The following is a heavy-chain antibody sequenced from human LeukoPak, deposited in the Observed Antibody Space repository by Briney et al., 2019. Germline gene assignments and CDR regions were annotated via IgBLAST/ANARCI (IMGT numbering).Heavy chain of an antibody. CDR2: INPNSGGT. J-gene: IGHJ4*02. CDR1: GYTFTGYY. CDR3: ARDPYSSGRADY. V-gene: IGHV1-2*02. Sequence: ASVKVSCKASGYTFTGYYMHWVRQAPGQGLEWMGWINPNSGGTNYAQKFQGRVTMTTDTSISTAYMELSRLRSDDTAVYYCARDPYSSGRADYWGQGTLVTVSS. D-gene: IGHD3-22*01.